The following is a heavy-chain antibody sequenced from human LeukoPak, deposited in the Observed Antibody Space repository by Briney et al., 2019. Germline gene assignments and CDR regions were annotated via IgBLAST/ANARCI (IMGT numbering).Heavy chain of an antibody. Sequence: KPGGSLRLSCAASGFTFSSYSMNWVRQAPGKGLEWVSLISSSISYIYYADSVKGRFTISRDNAKNSLYLQMNSLRAEDTAVYYCARRQKTQFGELIDVWGQGTTVTVSS. CDR3: ARRQKTQFGELIDV. D-gene: IGHD3-10*01. V-gene: IGHV3-21*01. CDR2: ISSSISYI. CDR1: GFTFSSYS. J-gene: IGHJ6*02.